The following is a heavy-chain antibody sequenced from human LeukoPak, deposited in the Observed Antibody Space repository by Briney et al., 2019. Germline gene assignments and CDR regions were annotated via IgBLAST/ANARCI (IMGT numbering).Heavy chain of an antibody. D-gene: IGHD3-22*01. CDR2: LSSSSSYI. Sequence: GGALRLLCAASGFNFSSHRMKWVGQAPGKGLEVGSSLSSSSSYIYYADSVKGRFPVSRDNAKTSLYLQMNSLRAEDTSVYYCARDLGDSTGYYGHPLDYWGQGTLVTVSS. J-gene: IGHJ4*02. CDR3: ARDLGDSTGYYGHPLDY. CDR1: GFNFSSHR. V-gene: IGHV3-21*01.